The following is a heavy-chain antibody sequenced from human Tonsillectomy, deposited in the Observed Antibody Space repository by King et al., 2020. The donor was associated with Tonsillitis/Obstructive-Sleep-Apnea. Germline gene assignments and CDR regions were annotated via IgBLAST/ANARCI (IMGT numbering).Heavy chain of an antibody. Sequence: VQLVESGGGLVQPGGSLRLSCAASGVTFSNYAMDWGRQAPGEGLGWVSGISGSGGSTYYADSVKGRLTISRDKSKNTLYLHMKSLRAEDTAVYYCAKVGIEQLTPFDYWGQGTLVTVSS. CDR2: ISGSGGST. D-gene: IGHD6-6*01. CDR3: AKVGIEQLTPFDY. J-gene: IGHJ4*02. V-gene: IGHV3-23*04. CDR1: GVTFSNYA.